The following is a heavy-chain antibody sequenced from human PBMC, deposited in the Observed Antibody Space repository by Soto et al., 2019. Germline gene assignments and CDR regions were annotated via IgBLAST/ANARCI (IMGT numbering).Heavy chain of an antibody. CDR1: GGSISSSSYY. D-gene: IGHD3-22*01. CDR2: IYYSGST. V-gene: IGHV4-39*01. CDR3: AKDSSVS. J-gene: IGHJ5*02. Sequence: QLQLQESGPGLVKPSETLSLTCTVSGGSISSSSYYWGWIRQPPGKGLEWIGSIYYSGSTYYNPSLKRRVTISVDTSRNQFPLKRSSVPAADTAVYYCAKDSSVSWGQGTLVTVSS.